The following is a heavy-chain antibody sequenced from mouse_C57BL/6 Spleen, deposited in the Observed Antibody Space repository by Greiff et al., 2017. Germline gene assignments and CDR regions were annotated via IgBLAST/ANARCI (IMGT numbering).Heavy chain of an antibody. D-gene: IGHD4-1*01. CDR2: INPNNGGT. V-gene: IGHV1-26*01. CDR1: GYTFTDYY. CDR3: AKLGDYAMDY. J-gene: IGHJ4*01. Sequence: EVQLQQSGPELVKPGASVKISCKASGYTFTDYYMNWVKQSNGKSLEWIGEINPNNGGTSYNQKFKGKSTLTVDKSSSTAYMELRSLTSEDSAVYYCAKLGDYAMDYWGQGTSVTVSS.